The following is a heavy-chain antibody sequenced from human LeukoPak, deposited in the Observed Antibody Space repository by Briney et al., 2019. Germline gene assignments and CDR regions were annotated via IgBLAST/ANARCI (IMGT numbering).Heavy chain of an antibody. V-gene: IGHV4-38-2*02. CDR1: GYSISSGYY. CDR3: ARRDYSNGGFDY. Sequence: SETLSLTCTVSGYSISSGYYWGWIRQPPGKGLEWIGSIYHSGSTYYNPSLKSRVTISVDTSKNQFSLKLRSVTAADTAVYYCARRDYSNGGFDYWGQGTLVTVSS. CDR2: IYHSGST. D-gene: IGHD4-11*01. J-gene: IGHJ4*02.